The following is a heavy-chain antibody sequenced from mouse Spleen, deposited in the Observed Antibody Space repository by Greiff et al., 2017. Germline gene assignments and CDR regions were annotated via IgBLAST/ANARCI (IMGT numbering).Heavy chain of an antibody. CDR2: IYPGDGDT. J-gene: IGHJ1*01. CDR1: GYAFSSSW. Sequence: QVQLKESGPELVKPGASVKISCKASGYAFSSSWMNWVKQRPGKGLEWIGRIYPGDGDTNYNGKFKGKATLTADKSSSTAYMQLSSLTSEDSAVYFCARDGPWYFDVWGAGTTGTVSS. V-gene: IGHV1-82*01. D-gene: IGHD2-3*01. CDR3: ARDGPWYFDV.